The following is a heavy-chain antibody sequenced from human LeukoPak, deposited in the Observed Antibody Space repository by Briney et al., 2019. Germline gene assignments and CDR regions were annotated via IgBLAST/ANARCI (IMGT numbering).Heavy chain of an antibody. CDR3: ARDSGYSSSWETFDY. CDR1: GFTFSSYS. J-gene: IGHJ4*02. Sequence: GGSLRLSCAASGFTFSSYSMSWVRQAPGKGLEWVANIKQDGSEKYYVDSVKGRFTISRDNAKNSLYLQMNSLRAEDTAVYYCARDSGYSSSWETFDYWGQGTLVTVSS. V-gene: IGHV3-7*01. CDR2: IKQDGSEK. D-gene: IGHD6-13*01.